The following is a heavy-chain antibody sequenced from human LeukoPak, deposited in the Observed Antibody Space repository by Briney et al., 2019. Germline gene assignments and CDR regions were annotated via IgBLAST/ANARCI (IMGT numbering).Heavy chain of an antibody. D-gene: IGHD6-13*01. J-gene: IGHJ4*02. CDR3: VKDFYQAGSSLEGAFDY. CDR1: GFTFSRYA. Sequence: GGSLRLSCSASGFTFSRYAIHWVRQAPGKGLEYVSAISSNGGSTYYADSVKGRFTISRDNSKNTLYLQMSSLRAEDTAVYYCVKDFYQAGSSLEGAFDYWGQGTLVTVSS. CDR2: ISSNGGST. V-gene: IGHV3-64D*06.